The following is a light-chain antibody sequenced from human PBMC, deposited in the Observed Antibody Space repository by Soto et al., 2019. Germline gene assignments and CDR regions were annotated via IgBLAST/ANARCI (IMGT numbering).Light chain of an antibody. CDR1: QSVGTY. J-gene: IGKJ2*01. Sequence: EIVLTQAPATLSLSPGERATLSCRASQSVGTYLDWYQQKPGQTPRLLIHDASNRATGIPARFSRSGSGTDFTLTISTLEAEDFAIYYCQQRHSWPRTFGQRTKLEIK. CDR2: DAS. V-gene: IGKV3-11*01. CDR3: QQRHSWPRT.